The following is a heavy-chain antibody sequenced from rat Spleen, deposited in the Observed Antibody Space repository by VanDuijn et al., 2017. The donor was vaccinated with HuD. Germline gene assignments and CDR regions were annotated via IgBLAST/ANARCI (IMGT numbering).Heavy chain of an antibody. D-gene: IGHD1-6*01. J-gene: IGHJ2*01. CDR1: GFTFSNYD. CDR3: AREADKPFHYFDY. CDR2: ISPSGGST. Sequence: EVQLVESGGGLVQPGRSLKLSCAASGFTFSNYDMAWVRQAPTKGLEWVASISPSGGSTYYPDSVKGRFTISRDNAKSSLYLQMNSLKSEDTATCYCAREADKPFHYFDYWGQGVMVTVSS. V-gene: IGHV5S23*01.